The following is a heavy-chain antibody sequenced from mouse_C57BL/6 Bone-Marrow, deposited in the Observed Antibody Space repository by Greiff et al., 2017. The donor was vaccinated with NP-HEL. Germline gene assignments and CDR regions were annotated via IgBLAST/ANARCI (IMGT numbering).Heavy chain of an antibody. D-gene: IGHD3-2*02. J-gene: IGHJ3*01. Sequence: EVQLQQSGPELVKPGASVKMSCKASGYTFTDYNMHWVKQSHGKSLEWIGYINPNNGGTSYNQKFKGKATLTVNKSSSTAYMELRSLTSEDSAVYYCARFGSSGAHFAYWGQGTLVTVSA. CDR2: INPNNGGT. CDR1: GYTFTDYN. V-gene: IGHV1-22*01. CDR3: ARFGSSGAHFAY.